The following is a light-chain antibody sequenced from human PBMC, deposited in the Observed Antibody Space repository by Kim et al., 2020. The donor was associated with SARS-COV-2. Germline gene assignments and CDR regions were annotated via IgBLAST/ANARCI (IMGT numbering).Light chain of an antibody. V-gene: IGKV3-20*01. CDR1: QSVASNH. J-gene: IGKJ2*01. Sequence: EIVLTQSPGTLSLSPGDRATLSCRASQSVASNHLAWFQQKPGQAPRLLIYGTSSRAPAIPDRFSASGSGTDFTLTISRLEPEDFAIYYCQQYDRPPYTFGQGTKLEF. CDR3: QQYDRPPYT. CDR2: GTS.